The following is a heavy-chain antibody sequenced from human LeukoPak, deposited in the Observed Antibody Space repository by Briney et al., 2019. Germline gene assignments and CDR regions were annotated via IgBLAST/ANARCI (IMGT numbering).Heavy chain of an antibody. J-gene: IGHJ6*03. CDR2: INHSGST. CDR1: GGSFSGYY. V-gene: IGHV4-34*01. Sequence: SETLSLTCAVYGGSFSGYYSSWIRQPPGKGLEWIGEINHSGSTNYNPSLKSRVTISVDTSKNQFSLKLSSVTAADTAVYYCARSGDSSSSRRYYYYYYMDVWGKGTTVTVSS. CDR3: ARSGDSSSSRRYYYYYYMDV. D-gene: IGHD6-6*01.